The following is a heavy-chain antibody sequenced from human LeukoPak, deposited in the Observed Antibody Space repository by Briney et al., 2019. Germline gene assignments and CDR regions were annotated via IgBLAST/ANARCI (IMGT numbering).Heavy chain of an antibody. Sequence: PSETLSLTCTVSGGSISSYYWSWIRQPPGKGLEWIGYIYYSGSTNYNPSLKSRVTISVDTSKNQFSLKLSSVTAADTAVCYCAAEYYYDSRGYGAFDIWGQGTMVTVSS. J-gene: IGHJ3*02. V-gene: IGHV4-59*08. CDR2: IYYSGST. CDR1: GGSISSYY. D-gene: IGHD3-22*01. CDR3: AAEYYYDSRGYGAFDI.